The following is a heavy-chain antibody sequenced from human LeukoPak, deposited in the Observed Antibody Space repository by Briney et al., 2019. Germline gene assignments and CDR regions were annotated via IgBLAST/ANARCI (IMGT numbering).Heavy chain of an antibody. D-gene: IGHD3-3*01. CDR3: ARDPGRKYDFWSGYWAVFDY. J-gene: IGHJ4*02. Sequence: GRSLRLSCAASGFTFSSYSMNWVRQAPGKGLEWVSYISSSSSTIYYADSVKGRFTISRDNAKNSLYLQMNSLRDEDTAVYYCARDPGRKYDFWSGYWAVFDYWGQGTLVTVSS. CDR1: GFTFSSYS. V-gene: IGHV3-48*02. CDR2: ISSSSSTI.